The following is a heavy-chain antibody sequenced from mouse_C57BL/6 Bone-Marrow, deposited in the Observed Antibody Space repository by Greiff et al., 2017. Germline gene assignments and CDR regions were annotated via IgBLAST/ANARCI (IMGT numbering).Heavy chain of an antibody. Sequence: QVQLQQSGPGLVQPSQSLSISCTVSGFSLTSYGVHWVRQSPGKGLEWLGVIWSGGSTDYNAAFISRLSISKDNSKTQVFFKMNSLQADDTAIYYCARNDPPYDGYYGGFAYWGQGTLVTDSA. CDR2: IWSGGST. J-gene: IGHJ3*01. V-gene: IGHV2-2*01. D-gene: IGHD2-3*01. CDR1: GFSLTSYG. CDR3: ARNDPPYDGYYGGFAY.